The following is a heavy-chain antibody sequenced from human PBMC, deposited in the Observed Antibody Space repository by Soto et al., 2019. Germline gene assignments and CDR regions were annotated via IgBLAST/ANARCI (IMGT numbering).Heavy chain of an antibody. D-gene: IGHD3-9*01. CDR3: ARDAGGLLRYFDFDY. V-gene: IGHV4-61*01. CDR1: GGSVSSGSYY. Sequence: SETLSLTRTVSGGSVSSGSYYWSWIRQPPGKGLEWIGYIYYSGSTNYNPSLKSRVTISVDTSKNQFSLKLSSVTAADTAVYYCARDAGGLLRYFDFDYRGQGTLVTVSS. CDR2: IYYSGST. J-gene: IGHJ4*02.